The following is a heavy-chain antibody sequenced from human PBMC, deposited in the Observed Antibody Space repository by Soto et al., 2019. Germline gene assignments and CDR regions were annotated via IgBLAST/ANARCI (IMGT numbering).Heavy chain of an antibody. CDR2: LSGSGAGS. Sequence: PGRSLRLSCSASGFTFSSYAMHWVRQAPGQGLEWVSTLSGSGAGSYYPDSLRGSFTISRDNSKNTLYLQMNNLRAEDTAVYYCAKAPISLDGSGYYFASFDFWGQGIMVTVSS. CDR3: AKAPISLDGSGYYFASFDF. J-gene: IGHJ3*01. D-gene: IGHD3-22*01. V-gene: IGHV3-23*01. CDR1: GFTFSSYA.